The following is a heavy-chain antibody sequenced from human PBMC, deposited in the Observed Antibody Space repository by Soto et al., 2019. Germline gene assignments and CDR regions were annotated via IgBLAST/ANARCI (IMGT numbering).Heavy chain of an antibody. CDR3: ARVPHSGVLWFGEFHKWFDP. CDR1: GGSISSYY. V-gene: IGHV4-59*01. J-gene: IGHJ5*02. D-gene: IGHD3-10*01. CDR2: IYYSGST. Sequence: PSETLSLTCTVSGGSISSYYWSWIRQPPGKGLEWIGYIYYSGSTNYNPSLKSRVTISVDTSKNQFSLKLSSVTAADTAVYYCARVPHSGVLWFGEFHKWFDPWGQGTLVTVSS.